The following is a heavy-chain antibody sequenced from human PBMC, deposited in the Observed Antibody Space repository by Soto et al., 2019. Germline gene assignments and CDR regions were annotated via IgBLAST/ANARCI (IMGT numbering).Heavy chain of an antibody. CDR1: GYTFTSYY. Sequence: QVQLVQSGAEVKQPGSSVKVSCKASGYTFTSYYMHWVRQAPGQGLEWMGIINPSGGSTSYAQKFQGRVTMTRDTSTSTVYMELSSLRSEDTAVYYCASAYYDFWSGYSGAFDIWGQGTMVTVSS. J-gene: IGHJ3*02. CDR3: ASAYYDFWSGYSGAFDI. D-gene: IGHD3-3*01. CDR2: INPSGGST. V-gene: IGHV1-46*01.